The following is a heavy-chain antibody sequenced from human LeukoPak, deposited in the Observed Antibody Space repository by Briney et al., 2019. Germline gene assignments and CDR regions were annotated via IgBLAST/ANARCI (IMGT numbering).Heavy chain of an antibody. CDR3: ARIQAPYYDFWSGYYENYMDV. J-gene: IGHJ6*03. Sequence: SETLSLTCTVSGGSISSSSYYWGWIRQPPGKGLEWIGSIYYSGSTYYNPSLKSRVTISVDTSKNQFSLKLSSVTAADTVVYYCARIQAPYYDFWSGYYENYMDVWGKGTTVTVSS. V-gene: IGHV4-39*01. D-gene: IGHD3-3*01. CDR1: GGSISSSSYY. CDR2: IYYSGST.